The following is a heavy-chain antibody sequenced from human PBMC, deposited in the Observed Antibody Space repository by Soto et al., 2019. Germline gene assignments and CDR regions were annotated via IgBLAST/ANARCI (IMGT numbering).Heavy chain of an antibody. CDR3: ECEFGHGCDA. D-gene: IGHD3-16*01. Sequence: GGSLRLSCAASGFTFNTYGMHWVRQAPGKGLEWVAVIWYDGSNKYYGDLVKGRFIISREDSKNTVFLQMNSLRAEDTAVYYCECEFGHGCDAWGQGTLVTVSS. CDR1: GFTFNTYG. V-gene: IGHV3-33*01. CDR2: IWYDGSNK. J-gene: IGHJ5*02.